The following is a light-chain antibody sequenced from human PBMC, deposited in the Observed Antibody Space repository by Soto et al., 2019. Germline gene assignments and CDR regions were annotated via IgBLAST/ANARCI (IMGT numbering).Light chain of an antibody. CDR3: QQSYNLPLT. J-gene: IGKJ4*01. CDR1: QSISNS. V-gene: IGKV1-39*01. Sequence: DIQMTQSPSSLSASVGDRVTITCRASQSISNSLNWYQQKPGKAPNLLIYVASSLQSGVPSRFSGSGSGTDFTLTISSLQPEDSSTYYCQQSYNLPLTFGGGTKVEIK. CDR2: VAS.